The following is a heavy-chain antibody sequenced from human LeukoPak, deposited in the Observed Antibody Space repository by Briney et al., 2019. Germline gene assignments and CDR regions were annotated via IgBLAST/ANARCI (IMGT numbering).Heavy chain of an antibody. CDR3: ARVSAAGTGFLDL. Sequence: GGSLRLSCAASGFTVRGYWMSSVRQAPGKGLGLVANIKQDGSAQNYVDSVKGRLTTSRDNAKHSLFLQMNSLRVEDTALDYCARVSAAGTGFLDLWGRGTLVLVSA. D-gene: IGHD6-13*01. CDR1: GFTVRGYW. CDR2: IKQDGSAQ. J-gene: IGHJ2*01. V-gene: IGHV3-7*01.